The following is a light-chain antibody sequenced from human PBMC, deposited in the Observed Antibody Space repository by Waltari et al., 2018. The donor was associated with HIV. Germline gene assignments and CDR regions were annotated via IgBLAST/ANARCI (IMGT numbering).Light chain of an antibody. CDR2: RNN. J-gene: IGLJ1*01. Sequence: QSVLTQPPSASGTPGQRVTIPCSGRSSSIGSNHVYWYQQPPGTAPKLLIYRNNPRPSGVPDRFSGSKSGTSASLAISGLRSEDEADYYCAAWDDSLSGYVFGTGTKVTVL. V-gene: IGLV1-47*01. CDR3: AAWDDSLSGYV. CDR1: SSSIGSNH.